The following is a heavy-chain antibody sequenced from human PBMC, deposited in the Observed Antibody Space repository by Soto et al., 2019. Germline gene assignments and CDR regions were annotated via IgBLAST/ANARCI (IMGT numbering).Heavy chain of an antibody. V-gene: IGHV3-21*01. D-gene: IGHD3-10*01. CDR1: GFTFSSYS. Sequence: EVQLVESGGGLVKPGGSLRLSCAASGFTFSSYSMNWVRQAPGKGLEWVSSISSSSSYKYYADSVKGRFTISRDNAKNTLYLQMNSLRAEDTAVYYCARVAYYGSGSYIAYYYYGMDVWGQGTTVTVSS. CDR2: ISSSSSYK. CDR3: ARVAYYGSGSYIAYYYYGMDV. J-gene: IGHJ6*02.